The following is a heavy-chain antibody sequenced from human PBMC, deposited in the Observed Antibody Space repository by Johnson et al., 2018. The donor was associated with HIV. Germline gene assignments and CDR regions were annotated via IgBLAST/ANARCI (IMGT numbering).Heavy chain of an antibody. D-gene: IGHD5-12*01. CDR1: GFSFSNYA. CDR2: IKQDGSEK. Sequence: VQLVESGGGVVQPGRSLRLSCAASGFSFSNYAMDWVRQAPGKGLEWVANIKQDGSEKYYVDSVKGRFTISRDNAKNSLFLHMNSLRAEDTAVYYCAGPGYVDAVDIWGQGTMVTVSS. CDR3: AGPGYVDAVDI. V-gene: IGHV3-7*01. J-gene: IGHJ3*02.